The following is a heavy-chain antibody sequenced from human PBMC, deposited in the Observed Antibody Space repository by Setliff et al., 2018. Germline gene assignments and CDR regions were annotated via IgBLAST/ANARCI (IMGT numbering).Heavy chain of an antibody. D-gene: IGHD3-22*01. J-gene: IGHJ4*02. V-gene: IGHV1-18*01. CDR3: ATGLSRLVVVPPGY. CDR1: GYTFTNYG. CDR2: IGAYNGNT. Sequence: RASVKVSCKASGYTFTNYGVTWVRQAPGQGLEWMGWIGAYNGNTNYAQKLQGRVTMTTDTSTSTAYMELRSLRSDDTAVYYCATGLSRLVVVPPGYWGQGTLVTVSS.